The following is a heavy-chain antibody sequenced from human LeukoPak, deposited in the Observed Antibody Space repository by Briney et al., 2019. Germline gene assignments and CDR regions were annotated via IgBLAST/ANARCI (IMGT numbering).Heavy chain of an antibody. CDR3: ARDRGSSVRSVMDV. V-gene: IGHV4-39*02. CDR2: IDYSGST. CDR1: GGSISSSSYY. D-gene: IGHD6-6*01. J-gene: IGHJ6*04. Sequence: PSETLSLTCTLSGGSISSSSYYWGWIRQPPGKGLEWIGSIDYSGSTYYKPSLKSRVTISVDTSKNQFSLKLSSVTAAHTAVYYCARDRGSSVRSVMDVWGKGTTVTVSS.